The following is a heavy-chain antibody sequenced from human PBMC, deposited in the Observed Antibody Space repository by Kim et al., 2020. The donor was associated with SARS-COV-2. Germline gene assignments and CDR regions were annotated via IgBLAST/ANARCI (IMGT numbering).Heavy chain of an antibody. CDR3: AREVDYYDSSCYYYDAFDI. D-gene: IGHD3-22*01. J-gene: IGHJ3*02. Sequence: GRFTISRDNPKNTLYLQMNSLRAEDTAVYYCAREVDYYDSSCYYYDAFDIWGQGTMVTVSS. V-gene: IGHV3-30*07.